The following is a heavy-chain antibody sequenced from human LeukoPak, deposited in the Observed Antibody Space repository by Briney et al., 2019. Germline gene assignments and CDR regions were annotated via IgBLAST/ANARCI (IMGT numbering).Heavy chain of an antibody. D-gene: IGHD3-10*01. V-gene: IGHV3-72*01. Sequence: GGSLRLSCVVSGFTFSDHFLDWVRQAPGKGLEWVGRSRNKAKSYTTEYAAFVKGRFTISRDDSKNSLYLQMNSLRAEDTAVYYCAKMASYKAFDIWGQGTMVTASS. CDR3: AKMASYKAFDI. J-gene: IGHJ3*02. CDR2: SRNKAKSYTT. CDR1: GFTFSDHF.